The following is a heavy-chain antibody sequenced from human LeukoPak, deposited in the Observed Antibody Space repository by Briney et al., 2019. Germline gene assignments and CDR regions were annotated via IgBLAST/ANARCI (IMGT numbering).Heavy chain of an antibody. CDR3: ARVGYSNSYDY. J-gene: IGHJ4*02. CDR2: MNPNTGNA. D-gene: IGHD4-11*01. V-gene: IGHV1-8*03. Sequence: WMGWMNPNTGNAGYAQKFQGRVTITWDASISTAYMDLSSLRSEDTAVYYCARVGYSNSYDYWGQGTLVTVSS.